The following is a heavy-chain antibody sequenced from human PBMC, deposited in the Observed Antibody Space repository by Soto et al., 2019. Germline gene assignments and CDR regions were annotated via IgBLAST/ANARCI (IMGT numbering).Heavy chain of an antibody. D-gene: IGHD3-10*01. V-gene: IGHV4-39*01. J-gene: IGHJ4*02. Sequence: SETLPLTCTVSGGSISSSSYYWGWIRQPPGKGLEWIGSIYYSGSTYYNPSLKSRVTISVDTSKNQFSLKLSSVTAADTAVYYCARGSYGSGNGCDYWGQGNLVTVSS. CDR3: ARGSYGSGNGCDY. CDR2: IYYSGST. CDR1: GGSISSSSYY.